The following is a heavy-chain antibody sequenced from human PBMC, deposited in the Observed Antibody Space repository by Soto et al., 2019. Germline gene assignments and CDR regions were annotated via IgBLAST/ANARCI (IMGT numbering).Heavy chain of an antibody. V-gene: IGHV4-39*01. D-gene: IGHD3-9*01. CDR2: VYYSGST. CDR1: GGSVSGSSYY. CDR3: GRLEGLATISYYFDY. Sequence: ETLCLTCTVSGGSVSGSSYYWGWVRQPPGKGLEWIGSVYYSGSTYYNPSLESRVTISVDKSKNQFSLKLMSLSAADTAVYYCGRLEGLATISYYFDYWGQGALVTVSS. J-gene: IGHJ4*02.